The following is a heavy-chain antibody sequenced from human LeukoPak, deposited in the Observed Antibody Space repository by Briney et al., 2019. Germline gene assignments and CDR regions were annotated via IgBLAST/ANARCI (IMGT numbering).Heavy chain of an antibody. CDR1: GYSISSGYY. J-gene: IGHJ3*02. D-gene: IGHD2-15*01. Sequence: SETLSLTCAVSGYSISSGYYWGWIRQPPGKGLEWIGSIYHSGSTYYNPTLKSRVTISVDTSKNQFSLKLSSVTAADTAVYYCARRVDEAFDMWGQGTMVRLF. CDR2: IYHSGST. V-gene: IGHV4-38-2*01. CDR3: ARRVDEAFDM.